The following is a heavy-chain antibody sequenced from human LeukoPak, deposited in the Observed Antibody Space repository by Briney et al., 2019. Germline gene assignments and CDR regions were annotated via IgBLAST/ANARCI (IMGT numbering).Heavy chain of an antibody. V-gene: IGHV3-21*01. J-gene: IGHJ3*02. CDR1: GSTFSSYS. D-gene: IGHD6-25*01. CDR3: ARWGSELPDDAFDI. CDR2: ISSSSSYI. Sequence: PGGSLRLSCAASGSTFSSYSMNWVRQAPGKGLEWVSSISSSSSYIYYADSVKGRFTISRDNAKNSLYLQMNSLRAEDTAVYYCARWGSELPDDAFDIWGQGTMVTVSS.